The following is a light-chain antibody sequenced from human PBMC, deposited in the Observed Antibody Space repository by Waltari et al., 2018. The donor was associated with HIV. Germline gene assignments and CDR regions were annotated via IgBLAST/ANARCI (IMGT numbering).Light chain of an antibody. CDR3: QSADSSGTYVV. V-gene: IGLV3-25*03. CDR1: ALPKQY. CDR2: KDI. Sequence: SYELTQPPSVSVSPGQTARTTCSGDALPKQYAYWYQPKPGQAPVMVIYKDIKRPSGIPERFSGSSSGTTVTLTISGVQAEDEADYYCQSADSSGTYVVFGGGTKLTVL. J-gene: IGLJ2*01.